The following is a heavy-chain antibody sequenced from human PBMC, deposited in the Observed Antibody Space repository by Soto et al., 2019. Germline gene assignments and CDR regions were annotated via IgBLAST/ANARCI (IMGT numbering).Heavy chain of an antibody. CDR3: ARVEAVAGLYNYHGLDV. V-gene: IGHV1-69*12. CDR2: IVPMFVTT. Sequence: QVQLVQSGAEVKKPGSSVKVSCKVSVGTFSNYAIDWVRLAPGHGLEWMGGIVPMFVTTYYTHKFQGRFTIIAEDSTNTAYLEMSSLRSEDTAIYYCARVEAVAGLYNYHGLDVWGQGTAVTVSS. D-gene: IGHD6-19*01. CDR1: VGTFSNYA. J-gene: IGHJ6*02.